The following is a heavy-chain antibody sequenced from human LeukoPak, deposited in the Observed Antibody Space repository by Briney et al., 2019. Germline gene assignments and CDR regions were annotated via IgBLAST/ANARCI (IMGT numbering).Heavy chain of an antibody. D-gene: IGHD3-10*01. J-gene: IGHJ5*02. Sequence: GASVKVSCKASVYTFTSYDINWVRQASGQGLEWLGWMNPNSGNTGYAQNFQGRVTTRDTSIDTAYMELTSLRYEDTAVYYCARDYYGSKSSSFDPWGQGTLVTVSS. CDR2: MNPNSGNT. V-gene: IGHV1-8*01. CDR3: ARDYYGSKSSSFDP. CDR1: VYTFTSYD.